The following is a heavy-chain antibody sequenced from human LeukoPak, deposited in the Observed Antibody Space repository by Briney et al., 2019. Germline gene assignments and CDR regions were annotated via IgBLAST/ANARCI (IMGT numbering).Heavy chain of an antibody. D-gene: IGHD6-13*01. CDR1: GLTFSSYA. CDR2: ISSSGTTI. J-gene: IGHJ5*02. V-gene: IGHV3-48*04. CDR3: ARIIAVGGTDWFDP. Sequence: GGSLRLSCAASGLTFSSYAMTWVRQAPGKGLEWVSYISSSGTTIYYADSVNGRFTISRDNAKNSLYLQMNSLRGEDTAVYYCARIIAVGGTDWFDPWGQGTLVTVSS.